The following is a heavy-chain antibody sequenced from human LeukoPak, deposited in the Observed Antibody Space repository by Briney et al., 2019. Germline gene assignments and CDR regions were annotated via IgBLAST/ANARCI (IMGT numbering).Heavy chain of an antibody. J-gene: IGHJ4*02. CDR2: ISSGSGGST. Sequence: QAGGSLRLSCVASGFTYRRYSMNWVRQAPGKGLEWVSTISSGSGGSTYYADSVKGRFTISRDNSKNTPYLQMNSLRAEDTAVYYCAKDAWFRGSYLDYWGQGTLVTVSS. D-gene: IGHD1-26*01. V-gene: IGHV3-23*01. CDR3: AKDAWFRGSYLDY. CDR1: GFTYRRYS.